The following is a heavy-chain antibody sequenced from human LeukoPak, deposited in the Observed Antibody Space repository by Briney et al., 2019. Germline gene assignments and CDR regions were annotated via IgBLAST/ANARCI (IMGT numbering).Heavy chain of an antibody. J-gene: IGHJ5*02. D-gene: IGHD6-6*01. CDR3: ARYQFEYSSSWRHRQKNWFDP. CDR2: TYYRSKWYN. Sequence: SQTLSLTCAISGDSVSSNSAAWNWIRQSPSRGLEWLGRTYYRSKWYNDYAVSVKSRITINPDTSKNQFSLQLNSVTPEDTAVYYCARYQFEYSSSWRHRQKNWFDPWGQGTLVTVSS. CDR1: GDSVSSNSAA. V-gene: IGHV6-1*01.